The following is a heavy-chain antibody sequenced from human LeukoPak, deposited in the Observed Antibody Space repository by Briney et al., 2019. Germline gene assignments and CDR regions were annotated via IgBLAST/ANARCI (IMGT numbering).Heavy chain of an antibody. Sequence: GGSLRLSCAASGFTFSIYAMNCVRQAPGKGLEWVSGISNSGGSTYYADSVKGRFTISRDNSKNTLYLQMNSLRAQDTAVYYCAKETSSSFDYWGQGTLVTVSS. CDR3: AKETSSSFDY. J-gene: IGHJ4*02. CDR2: ISNSGGST. CDR1: GFTFSIYA. V-gene: IGHV3-23*01. D-gene: IGHD6-6*01.